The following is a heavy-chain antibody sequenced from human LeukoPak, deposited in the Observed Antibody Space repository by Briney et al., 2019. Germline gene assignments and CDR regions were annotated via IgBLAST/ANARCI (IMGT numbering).Heavy chain of an antibody. CDR2: IYYSGST. V-gene: IGHV4-39*07. CDR1: GGSISSSSYY. Sequence: PSETLSLTCAVSGGSISSSSYYWGWIRQPPGKGLEWIGSIYYSGSTYYNPSLKSRVTISVDTSKNQFSLKLSSVTAADTAVYYCARDLIAVAGTSDYWGQGTLVTVSP. CDR3: ARDLIAVAGTSDY. D-gene: IGHD6-19*01. J-gene: IGHJ4*02.